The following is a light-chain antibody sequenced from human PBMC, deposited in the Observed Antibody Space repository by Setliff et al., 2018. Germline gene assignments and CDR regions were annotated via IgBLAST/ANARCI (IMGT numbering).Light chain of an antibody. CDR1: SNDVWGHNY. Sequence: QSVLTQPPSASGSPGQSVTISCTGTSNDVWGHNYVSWYQQHPGKAPQLIIYDVTKRPSGVPDRFSGSKSGNTASLTVSGLQAEDEADYYCQSYDSSLHSVEFGGGTKVTVL. CDR3: QSYDSSLHSVE. J-gene: IGLJ2*01. V-gene: IGLV2-8*01. CDR2: DVT.